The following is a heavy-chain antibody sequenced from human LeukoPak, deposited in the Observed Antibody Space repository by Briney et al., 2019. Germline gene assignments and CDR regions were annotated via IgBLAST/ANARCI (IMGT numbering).Heavy chain of an antibody. CDR3: ARTPWDFWSNSMDV. J-gene: IGHJ6*04. Sequence: GGSLRLSCAASGFTFDDYGMSWVRQAPGKGLEWVSGINWNGGSTGYADSVKGRFTISRDNAKNSLYLQMNSLRAEDTALYYCARTPWDFWSNSMDVWGKGTTVTVSS. V-gene: IGHV3-20*04. D-gene: IGHD3-3*01. CDR2: INWNGGST. CDR1: GFTFDDYG.